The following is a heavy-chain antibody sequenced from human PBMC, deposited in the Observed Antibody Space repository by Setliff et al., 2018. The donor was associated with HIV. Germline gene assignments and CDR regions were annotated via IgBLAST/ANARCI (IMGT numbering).Heavy chain of an antibody. CDR1: GGSISSSSYY. D-gene: IGHD6-25*01. CDR3: ARKNRGAPAPFDY. Sequence: LSLTCIVSGGSISSSSYYWGWIRQPPGKGLEWIGSIDYTGKTHYNPSLKSRVTISADTSKSQFSLNLSSVTAADTAVYYCARKNRGAPAPFDYWGQGTQVTVSS. J-gene: IGHJ4*02. V-gene: IGHV4-39*01. CDR2: IDYTGKT.